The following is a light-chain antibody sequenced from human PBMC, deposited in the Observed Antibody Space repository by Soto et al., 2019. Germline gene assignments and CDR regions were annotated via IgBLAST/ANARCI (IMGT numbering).Light chain of an antibody. CDR2: DAS. Sequence: DIQMTQSPSTLSASVGDRVTITCRASQSISSWLAWYQQKPGKAPKLLIYDASSLESGVPSRFSGSGSGTEVTLAVSGVQPDDFAAYDCQEYNSYSGYSFGQGTKLEIK. CDR3: QEYNSYSGYS. CDR1: QSISSW. V-gene: IGKV1-5*01. J-gene: IGKJ2*03.